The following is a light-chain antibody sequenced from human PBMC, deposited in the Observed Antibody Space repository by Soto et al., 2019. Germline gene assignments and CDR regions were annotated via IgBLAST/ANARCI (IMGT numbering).Light chain of an antibody. CDR2: HAS. J-gene: IGKJ4*01. CDR1: QSSSTY. CDR3: QQRSIWPPP. V-gene: IGKV3-11*01. Sequence: EIVLTQSPATLSLSPGQRATLSGRASQSSSTYLPWYQQKPGQAPRLLIYHASNRAPGIPARFSGRGSGKAFTLIISSLEPEYFAVYYCQQRSIWPPPFGGGTKLEIK.